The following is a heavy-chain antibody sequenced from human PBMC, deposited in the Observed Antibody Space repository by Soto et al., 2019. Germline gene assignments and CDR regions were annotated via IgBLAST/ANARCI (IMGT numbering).Heavy chain of an antibody. CDR1: GGSISSYY. J-gene: IGHJ4*02. CDR3: ARSRTTGTTPFDY. Sequence: PSETLSLTCSVSGGSISSYYWSWIRQPPGKGLEWIGDIYYSGSTNYNPSLKSRVTISVDTSKNQFSLKLSSVTAADTAVYYCARSRTTGTTPFDYWGQGTLVNVSS. CDR2: IYYSGST. V-gene: IGHV4-59*01. D-gene: IGHD1-1*01.